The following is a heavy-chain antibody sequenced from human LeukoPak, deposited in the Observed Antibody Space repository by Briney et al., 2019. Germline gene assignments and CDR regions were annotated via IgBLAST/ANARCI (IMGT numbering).Heavy chain of an antibody. CDR2: INPDGSST. CDR1: GFTFTSSW. D-gene: IGHD6-13*01. V-gene: IGHV3-74*01. CDR3: ARSAATFDY. J-gene: IGHJ4*02. Sequence: GGSLRLSCTASGFTFTSSWMHWVRQAPGKGPVWVSRINPDGSSTIYADSVKGRFTISRDNAKNTLDLQRNSLRDGDTAVYYCARSAATFDYWGQGTLVTVSS.